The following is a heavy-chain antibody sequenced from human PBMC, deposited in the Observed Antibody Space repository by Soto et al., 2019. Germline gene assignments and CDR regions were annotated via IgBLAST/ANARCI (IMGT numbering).Heavy chain of an antibody. CDR1: GYTFTSYD. V-gene: IGHV1-8*01. D-gene: IGHD3-10*01. J-gene: IGHJ3*02. CDR3: ASITMVRGVICGTDAFDI. Sequence: QVQLVQSGAEVKKPGASVKVSCKASGYTFTSYDINWVRQATGQGLEWMGWMNPNSGNTGYAQTFQGRVTMTRNTSISTAYMGLSSLRSEDTAVYYCASITMVRGVICGTDAFDIWGQGTMGTGSS. CDR2: MNPNSGNT.